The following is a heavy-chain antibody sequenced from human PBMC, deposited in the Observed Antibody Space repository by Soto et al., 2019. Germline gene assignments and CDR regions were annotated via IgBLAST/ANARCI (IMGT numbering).Heavy chain of an antibody. CDR1: GGSISSYY. J-gene: IGHJ4*02. Sequence: PSETLSLTCTVSGGSISSYYWSWIRQPPGKGLEWIAYIYYSGSTNYNPSLKSRVTISVDTSKNQFSLKLSSVTAADTAVYYCARGRYSSDWYVDYWGQGTLVTVSS. V-gene: IGHV4-59*01. CDR2: IYYSGST. CDR3: ARGRYSSDWYVDY. D-gene: IGHD6-19*01.